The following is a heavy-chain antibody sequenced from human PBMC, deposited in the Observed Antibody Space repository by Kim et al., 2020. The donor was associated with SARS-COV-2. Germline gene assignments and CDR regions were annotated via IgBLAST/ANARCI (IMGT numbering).Heavy chain of an antibody. J-gene: IGHJ4*02. CDR1: GASVITSQYY. V-gene: IGHV4-39*01. CDR2: LYFGGST. CDR3: ARRRYEYWSASAGEFDY. D-gene: IGHD5-12*01. Sequence: SETLSLTCNVSGASVITSQYYWAWSRQPPGKGLEWIATLYFGGSTFYNSALKSRVTISMDASQSQFSLTLSSVTVADTAVYYCARRRYEYWSASAGEFDYWGQGTLVTVSS.